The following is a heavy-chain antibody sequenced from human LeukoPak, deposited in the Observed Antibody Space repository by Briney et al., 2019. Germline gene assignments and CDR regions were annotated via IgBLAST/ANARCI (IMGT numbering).Heavy chain of an antibody. V-gene: IGHV4-39*01. CDR1: GGSISSSSYY. CDR2: IYYSGST. CDR3: ATSSNYYDSSGRAA. D-gene: IGHD3-22*01. Sequence: PSETLSLTCTVSGGSISSSSYYWGWIRQPPGKGLEWIGSIYYSGSTYYNPSLKSRVTISVDTSKNQFSLKLSSVTAADTAVYYCATSSNYYDSSGRAAWGQGTLVTVSS. J-gene: IGHJ5*02.